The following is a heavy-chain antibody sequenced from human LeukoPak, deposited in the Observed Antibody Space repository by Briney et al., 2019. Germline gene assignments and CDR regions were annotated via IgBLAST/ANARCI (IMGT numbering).Heavy chain of an antibody. CDR2: TFRSVTT. Sequence: SETLPLTCTVSGASISSYYWSWIRQPPGKGLEWIGYTFRSVTTKYHPSLQSRVSISLDTSKNQFSLKLSSVTAADTAVYYCARSVQWLAFDYWGQGTLVTVSS. J-gene: IGHJ4*02. CDR3: ARSVQWLAFDY. V-gene: IGHV4-59*12. D-gene: IGHD6-19*01. CDR1: GASISSYY.